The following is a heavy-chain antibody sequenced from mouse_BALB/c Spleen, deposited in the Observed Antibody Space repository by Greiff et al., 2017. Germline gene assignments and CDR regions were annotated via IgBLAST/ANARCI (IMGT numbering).Heavy chain of an antibody. Sequence: EVKVEESGGGLVQPGGSMKLSCVASGFTFSSYWMSWVRQSPEKGLEWVAEIRLKSDNYATHYAESVKGKFTISRDDSKSRLYLQMNSLRAEDTGIYYCTAGDYDETYYFDYWGQGTTLTVSS. D-gene: IGHD2-4*01. CDR2: IRLKSDNYAT. V-gene: IGHV6-3*01. CDR1: GFTFSSYW. J-gene: IGHJ2*01. CDR3: TAGDYDETYYFDY.